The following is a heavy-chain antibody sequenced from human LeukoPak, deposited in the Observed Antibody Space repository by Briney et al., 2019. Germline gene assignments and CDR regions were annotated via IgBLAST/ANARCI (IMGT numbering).Heavy chain of an antibody. CDR2: IYTSGST. Sequence: TSETLSLTCTVSGGSISSSNYYWSWIRQPAGKGLEWIGRIYTSGSTNYNPSLKSRVTMSVDTSKNQLSLKLSSVTAADTAVYYCARAGVRDAFDIWGQGTMVTVSS. V-gene: IGHV4-61*02. D-gene: IGHD3-10*01. CDR3: ARAGVRDAFDI. CDR1: GGSISSSNYY. J-gene: IGHJ3*02.